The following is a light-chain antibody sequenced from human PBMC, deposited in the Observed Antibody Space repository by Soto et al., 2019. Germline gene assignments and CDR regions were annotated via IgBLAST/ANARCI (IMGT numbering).Light chain of an antibody. V-gene: IGKV3-11*01. CDR3: QQRRNLPPLT. CDR2: HAS. CDR1: ESVDIY. J-gene: IGKJ4*02. Sequence: ETVLTQSPATLSLSPGETATLSCRASESVDIYLAWYQQKPGQAPRLLIYHASNRATGIPARFSGSGSGTDFTLTINSLEPEDSAVYYCQQRRNLPPLTCGGGTRVEI.